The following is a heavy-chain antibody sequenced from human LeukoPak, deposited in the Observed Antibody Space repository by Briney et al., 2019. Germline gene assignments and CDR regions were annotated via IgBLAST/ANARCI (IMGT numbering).Heavy chain of an antibody. Sequence: GGSLRLSCAASGFTFSSYAMHWVRQAPGKGLEWVAVISYDGSNKYYADSVKGRFTISRDNSKNTLYLQMNSLRAEDTAVYYCARDGYYYDSSGYYESFDWGQGTLVTVSS. CDR1: GFTFSSYA. D-gene: IGHD3-22*01. V-gene: IGHV3-30-3*01. CDR2: ISYDGSNK. J-gene: IGHJ4*02. CDR3: ARDGYYYDSSGYYESFD.